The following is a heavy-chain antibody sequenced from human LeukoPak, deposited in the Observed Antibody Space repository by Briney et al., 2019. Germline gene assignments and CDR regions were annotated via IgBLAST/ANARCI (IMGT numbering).Heavy chain of an antibody. Sequence: GGSLRLSCAASGFHFTTYWMGWVRQAPGKGLEWVANIKQDGSEKYYVDSVKGRFTISRDNAKNSLSLQMNSLRAEDTAVYYCARDKIVGATYFDYWGQGTLVTVSS. CDR1: GFHFTTYW. CDR3: ARDKIVGATYFDY. J-gene: IGHJ4*02. CDR2: IKQDGSEK. V-gene: IGHV3-7*01. D-gene: IGHD1-26*01.